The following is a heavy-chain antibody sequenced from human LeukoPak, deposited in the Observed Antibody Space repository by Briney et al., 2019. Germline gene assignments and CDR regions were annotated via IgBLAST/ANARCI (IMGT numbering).Heavy chain of an antibody. V-gene: IGHV3-23*01. D-gene: IGHD2-21*02. CDR3: AKGSSYCGGDCSNYYFDY. J-gene: IGHJ4*02. CDR2: ISGSGGST. CDR1: GFTFSSYA. Sequence: GGSLRLSCAASGFTFSSYAMSWVRQAPGKGLEWVSAISGSGGSTYYADSVKGRFTISRDNSKNTLYLQMNSLRVEDTAVYYCAKGSSYCGGDCSNYYFDYWGQGTLVTVSS.